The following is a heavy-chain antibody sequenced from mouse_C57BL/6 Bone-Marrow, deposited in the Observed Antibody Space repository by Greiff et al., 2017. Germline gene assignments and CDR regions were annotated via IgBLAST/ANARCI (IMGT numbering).Heavy chain of an antibody. CDR3: ARDLYGSSYQFAY. J-gene: IGHJ3*01. CDR1: GFTFSSYA. D-gene: IGHD1-1*01. Sequence: EVQGVESGGGLVKPGGSLKLSCAASGFTFSSYAMSWVRQTPEKRLEWVATISDGGSYTYYPDNVKGRFTISRDNAKNNLYLQMSHLKSEDTAMHYCARDLYGSSYQFAYWGQGTLVTVSA. CDR2: ISDGGSYT. V-gene: IGHV5-4*01.